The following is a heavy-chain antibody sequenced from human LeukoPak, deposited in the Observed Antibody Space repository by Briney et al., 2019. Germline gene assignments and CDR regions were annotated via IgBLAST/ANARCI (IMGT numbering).Heavy chain of an antibody. J-gene: IGHJ4*02. CDR2: INPNSGGT. D-gene: IGHD3-10*01. V-gene: IGHV1-2*02. CDR3: ASDPTYYYGSGSYYWRY. CDR1: GYTFTGYY. Sequence: GASVKVSCKASGYTFTGYYMHWVRQAPGQGLEWMGWINPNSGGTNYAQKIQGRVTMTRDTAISTAYMELSRLRSDDTAVYYCASDPTYYYGSGSYYWRYWGQGTLVTVSS.